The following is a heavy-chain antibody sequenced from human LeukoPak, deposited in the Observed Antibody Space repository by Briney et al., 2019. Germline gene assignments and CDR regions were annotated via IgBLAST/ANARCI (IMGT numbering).Heavy chain of an antibody. D-gene: IGHD1-26*01. J-gene: IGHJ6*02. V-gene: IGHV1-18*01. Sequence: GAPVKVSCKASGYTFTSYGITWVRQAPGQGLEWMGWISAYNGNTNYAQKLQGRVTMTTDTSTNTAYMELRSLRSDDTAVYYCASDRYEWKLAGSGMEVCGQGTTVTVSS. CDR3: ASDRYEWKLAGSGMEV. CDR1: GYTFTSYG. CDR2: ISAYNGNT.